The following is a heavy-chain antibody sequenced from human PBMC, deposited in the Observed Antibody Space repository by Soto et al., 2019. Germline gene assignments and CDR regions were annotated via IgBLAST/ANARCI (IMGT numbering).Heavy chain of an antibody. J-gene: IGHJ5*02. CDR3: AREERSRGGFDP. CDR1: GFPFSSYW. Sequence: GGSLRLSCAASGFPFSSYWMSWVRQAPGKGLEWVANVKQHGSEKYYLDSVKGRFTISRDDAKNSLYLQMNSLRAEDTAVYYCAREERSRGGFDP. D-gene: IGHD1-1*01. V-gene: IGHV3-7*01. CDR2: VKQHGSEK.